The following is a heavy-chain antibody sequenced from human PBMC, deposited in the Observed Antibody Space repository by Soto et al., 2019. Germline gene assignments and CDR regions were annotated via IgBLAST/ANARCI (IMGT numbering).Heavy chain of an antibody. CDR1: GFTFSSYA. CDR3: AKDHAAAGTVSY. D-gene: IGHD6-13*01. V-gene: IGHV3-23*01. CDR2: ISGSGGST. Sequence: EVQLLESGGGLVQPGGSLRLSCAASGFTFSSYAMSWVRQAPGKGLEWVSAISGSGGSTYYADSGKGRFTISRDNSKNTLYLQMNSLRAEDTAVYYCAKDHAAAGTVSYWGQGTLVTVSS. J-gene: IGHJ4*02.